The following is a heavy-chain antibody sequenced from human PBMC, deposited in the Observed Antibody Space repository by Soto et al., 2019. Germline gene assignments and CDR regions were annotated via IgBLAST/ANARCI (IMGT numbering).Heavy chain of an antibody. CDR3: ARQIYDSDTGPNFQYYFDS. D-gene: IGHD3-22*01. V-gene: IGHV5-10-1*01. CDR1: GDSFAGYW. CDR2: IDPSDSQT. Sequence: LGAALTISWRGSGDSFAGYWITWVRQKPGKGLEWMGRIDPSDSQTYYSPSFRGHVTISATKSITTVFLQWSSLRASDTAMYYCARQIYDSDTGPNFQYYFDSWGQGTPVTVSS. J-gene: IGHJ4*02.